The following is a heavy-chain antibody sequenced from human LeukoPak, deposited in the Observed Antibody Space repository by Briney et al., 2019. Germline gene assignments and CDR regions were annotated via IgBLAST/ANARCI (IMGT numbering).Heavy chain of an antibody. D-gene: IGHD6-19*01. CDR1: GGSISRYY. CDR3: ARVRVSGGYWYFDL. V-gene: IGHV4-59*01. CDR2: IYYSGST. J-gene: IGHJ2*01. Sequence: SETLSLTCTVSGGSISRYYWSWIRQPPGKGLEWIGYIYYSGSTNYNPSLKSRVTISVDTSKNQFSLKLSSVTAADTAVYYCARVRVSGGYWYFDLWGRGTLVTVPS.